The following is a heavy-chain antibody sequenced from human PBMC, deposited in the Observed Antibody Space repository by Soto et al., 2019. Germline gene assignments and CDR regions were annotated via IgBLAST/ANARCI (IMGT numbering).Heavy chain of an antibody. CDR2: ISGSGRST. D-gene: IGHD6-6*01. Sequence: PGGSLRLSCAACGFTFSNYAMSWVRQAPGKGLEWVSAISGSGRSTYYADSVKGRFTISRDNSKNTLYLQMNSLRAEDTAVYYCAKVQVGSSSPDAFDIWGQGTMVTVSS. V-gene: IGHV3-23*01. CDR3: AKVQVGSSSPDAFDI. J-gene: IGHJ3*02. CDR1: GFTFSNYA.